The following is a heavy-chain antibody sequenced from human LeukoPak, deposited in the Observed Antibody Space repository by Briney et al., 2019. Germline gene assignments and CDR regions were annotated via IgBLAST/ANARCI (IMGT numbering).Heavy chain of an antibody. V-gene: IGHV4-38-2*01. CDR2: IYHSGST. J-gene: IGHJ4*01. CDR3: ARLSVVPAPKVDY. D-gene: IGHD2-2*01. CDR1: GYSISSGYY. Sequence: SETLSLTCAVSGYSISSGYYWGWIRQPPGKGLEWIGSIYHSGSTYYNPSLKSRVTISVDTSKNQFSLKLSSVTAADTAVYYCARLSVVPAPKVDYWGQGTLVTVSS.